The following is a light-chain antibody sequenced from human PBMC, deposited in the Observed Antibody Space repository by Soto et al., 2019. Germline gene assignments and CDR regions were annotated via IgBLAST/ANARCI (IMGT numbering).Light chain of an antibody. J-gene: IGKJ1*01. CDR2: LAS. V-gene: IGKV1-5*03. CDR1: QSISTS. CDR3: QQSYSTPQT. Sequence: DIQMTQSPSTVSAFVGDRVTITCRASQSISTSLAWYQQKPGKAPKLLIYLASSLESGVPSRFSGSGSGTDFTLTISSLQPEDFATYYCQQSYSTPQTFGQGTKVDIK.